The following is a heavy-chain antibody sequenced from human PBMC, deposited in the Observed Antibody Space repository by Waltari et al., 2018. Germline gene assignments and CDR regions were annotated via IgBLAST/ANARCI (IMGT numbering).Heavy chain of an antibody. CDR3: AKTLSDPSVGGLDV. J-gene: IGHJ6*02. Sequence: EVQLVESGGGLVQPGGSLRPSWEASGFTFGRSALTWVRQVPGKGLEWLSASSGGGGSTYYADSVQGRFIISRDPSKNTLFLQLNSLRVEDTAVYFCAKTLSDPSVGGLDVWGQGTPVTVSS. CDR1: GFTFGRSA. V-gene: IGHV3-23*04. CDR2: SSGGGGST. D-gene: IGHD1-26*01.